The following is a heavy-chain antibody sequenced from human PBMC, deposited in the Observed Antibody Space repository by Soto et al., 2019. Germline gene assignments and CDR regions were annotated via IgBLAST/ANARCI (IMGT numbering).Heavy chain of an antibody. CDR1: GYTFTNYD. CDR2: MNPNSGNT. J-gene: IGHJ5*02. D-gene: IGHD3-3*01. Sequence: ASVKVSCKASGYTFTNYDINWVRQATGQGLEWMGWMNPNSGNTGYAQKFQGRVTMTRNTSISTAYMELSSLRSEDTAVYYCARGRITIFGVVIPFDPWGQGTLVTVSS. CDR3: ARGRITIFGVVIPFDP. V-gene: IGHV1-8*01.